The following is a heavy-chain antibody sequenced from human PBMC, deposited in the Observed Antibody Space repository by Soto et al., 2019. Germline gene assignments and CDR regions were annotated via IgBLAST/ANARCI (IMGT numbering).Heavy chain of an antibody. CDR3: ARSDYSSSLVDY. V-gene: IGHV4-31*03. D-gene: IGHD6-6*01. J-gene: IGHJ4*02. CDR2: IYYSGST. Sequence: QVQLQESGPGLVEPSQTLSLTCTVSGGSISSGGYYWSWIRQHPGKGLEWIGYIYYSGSTNYNPSLKSRVTISVDTSKNQFSLKLSSVTAADTAVYYCARSDYSSSLVDYWGQGTLVTVSS. CDR1: GGSISSGGYY.